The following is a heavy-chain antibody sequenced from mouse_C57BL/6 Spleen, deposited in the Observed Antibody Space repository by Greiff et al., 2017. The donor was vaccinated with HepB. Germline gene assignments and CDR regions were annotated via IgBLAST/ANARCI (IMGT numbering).Heavy chain of an antibody. V-gene: IGHV5-17*01. CDR1: GFTFSDYG. Sequence: EVNLVESGGGLVKPGGSLKLSCAASGFTFSDYGMHWVRQAPEKGLEWVAYISSGSSTIYYADTLKGRFTISRDNAKNTLFLQMTSLRSEDTAMYYCARDYDYDVYYAMDYWGQGTSVTVSS. CDR2: ISSGSSTI. CDR3: ARDYDYDVYYAMDY. J-gene: IGHJ4*01. D-gene: IGHD2-4*01.